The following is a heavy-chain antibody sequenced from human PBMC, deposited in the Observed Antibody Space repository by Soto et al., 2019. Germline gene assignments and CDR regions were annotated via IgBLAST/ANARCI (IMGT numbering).Heavy chain of an antibody. D-gene: IGHD2-15*01. CDR2: IIPIFGTA. CDR1: GGTFSSYA. CDR3: ARARKDIVVVVAATFGGPLDV. J-gene: IGHJ6*02. V-gene: IGHV1-69*12. Sequence: QVQLVQSGAEVKKPGSSVKVSCKASGGTFSSYAISLVRQAPGQGLEWMGGIIPIFGTANYAQKFQGRVTITADESTSTAYMELSSLRSEDTAVYYCARARKDIVVVVAATFGGPLDVWGQGTTVTVSS.